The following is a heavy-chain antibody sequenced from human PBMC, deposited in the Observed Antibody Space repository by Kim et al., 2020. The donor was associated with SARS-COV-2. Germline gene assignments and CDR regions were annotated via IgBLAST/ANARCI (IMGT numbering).Heavy chain of an antibody. Sequence: SETLSLTCAVYGGCFSGYYWSWIRQPPGKGLEWIGEINHSGSTNYNPSLKSRVTISVDTSKNQFSLKLSSVTAADTAVYYCSRAKIVVVHAALGLGYYY. V-gene: IGHV4-34*01. J-gene: IGHJ6*01. CDR3: SRAKIVVVHAALGLGYYY. CDR1: GGCFSGYY. D-gene: IGHD2-2*01. CDR2: INHSGST.